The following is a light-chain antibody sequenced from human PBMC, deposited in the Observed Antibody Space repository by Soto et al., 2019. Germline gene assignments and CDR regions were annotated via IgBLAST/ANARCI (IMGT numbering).Light chain of an antibody. CDR1: SSDVGGYNY. Sequence: QSALTQPASVSGSPGQSITISCTGTSSDVGGYNYVSWYQQHPGKAPKLMIYEVSNRPSGVSNRFSGSKSGNTGSLTISGLQAEGEGDYYCSSYTSSSTRVFGGGTKLTVL. J-gene: IGLJ3*02. V-gene: IGLV2-14*01. CDR3: SSYTSSSTRV. CDR2: EVS.